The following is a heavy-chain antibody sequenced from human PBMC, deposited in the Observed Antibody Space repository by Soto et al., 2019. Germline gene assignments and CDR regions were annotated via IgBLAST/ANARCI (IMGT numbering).Heavy chain of an antibody. CDR2: MYYSGST. J-gene: IGHJ4*02. CDR1: GGSIISYY. Sequence: PSEALSLTCTVSGGSIISYYWSWIRQPPGKGLEWIGYMYYSGSTNYNPSLKSRVTISVDTSKNQFSLKLRSVTAADTAVYYCGGKNYDSSGYFDYWGQGTLVTVSS. CDR3: GGKNYDSSGYFDY. D-gene: IGHD3-22*01. V-gene: IGHV4-59*01.